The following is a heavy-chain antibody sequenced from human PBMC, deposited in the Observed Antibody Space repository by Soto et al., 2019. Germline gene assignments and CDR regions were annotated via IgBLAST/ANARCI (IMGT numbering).Heavy chain of an antibody. CDR1: GFTFSIYA. CDR3: ARDAPVQMATPLEDFFYTMDE. Sequence: QVQLVESGGGVLQPGRSLKLSCRASGFTFSIYAMHWVRQAPGKGLEWVAVISYDGSTRYYRDSVKGRFTISRDNSKDMLYLQMNSLRAEDTAVYFCARDAPVQMATPLEDFFYTMDEWGQGTTVTVSS. D-gene: IGHD2-15*01. J-gene: IGHJ6*02. CDR2: ISYDGSTR. V-gene: IGHV3-30-3*01.